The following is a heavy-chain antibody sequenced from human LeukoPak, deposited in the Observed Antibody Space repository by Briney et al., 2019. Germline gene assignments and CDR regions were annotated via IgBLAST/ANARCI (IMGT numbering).Heavy chain of an antibody. Sequence: GASVKVSCKASGYTFTSYDINWVRQATGQGLEWMVWMNPNSGNTGYAQKFQGRVTITRNTSISTAYMELSSLRSEDTAVYYCARGRLSYCSGGSCYYGNDYWGQGTLVTVSS. CDR3: ARGRLSYCSGGSCYYGNDY. D-gene: IGHD2-15*01. CDR2: MNPNSGNT. CDR1: GYTFTSYD. J-gene: IGHJ4*02. V-gene: IGHV1-8*03.